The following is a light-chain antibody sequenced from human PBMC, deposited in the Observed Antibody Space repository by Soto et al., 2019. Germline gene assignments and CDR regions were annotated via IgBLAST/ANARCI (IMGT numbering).Light chain of an antibody. J-gene: IGKJ1*01. Sequence: DIVLTQSPCTLSLSPGERATLSCRAGQSVGSSQLAWYQQKPGQAPRLVIYGASSKATDTPDRFSGSGSGTDFTLTISRLQPEDFAMYYCQKYGSSPRTFGQGTKVEIK. CDR2: GAS. V-gene: IGKV3-20*01. CDR1: QSVGSSQ. CDR3: QKYGSSPRT.